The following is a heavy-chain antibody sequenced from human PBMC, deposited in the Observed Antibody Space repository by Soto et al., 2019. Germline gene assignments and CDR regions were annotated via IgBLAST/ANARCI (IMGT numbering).Heavy chain of an antibody. V-gene: IGHV6-1*01. CDR3: ARLIGNSWLDS. Sequence: SQTLSLTCAISGDSVSSNDATWDWIRQSPSRGLEWLGRTYYMSRWQTDYAISVKSRISINSDTSNNLVSLQLNSVTPDDTAVYYCARLIGNSWLDSWGQGTLVTVSS. CDR1: GDSVSSNDAT. CDR2: TYYMSRWQT. D-gene: IGHD3-16*01. J-gene: IGHJ5*01.